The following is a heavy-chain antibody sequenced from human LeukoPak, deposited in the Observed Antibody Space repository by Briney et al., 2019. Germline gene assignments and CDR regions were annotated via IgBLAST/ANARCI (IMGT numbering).Heavy chain of an antibody. D-gene: IGHD1-7*01. J-gene: IGHJ4*02. V-gene: IGHV5-51*01. Sequence: GESLKIPCKGSGYTFTTYWIGWVRQMPGKGLEWMGIIFPDDSDTIYSPSFQGQVTISADKSITTTYLQWSSLKASDTAMYYCARPRGGTTQPFDSWGQGTLVTVSS. CDR2: IFPDDSDT. CDR3: ARPRGGTTQPFDS. CDR1: GYTFTTYW.